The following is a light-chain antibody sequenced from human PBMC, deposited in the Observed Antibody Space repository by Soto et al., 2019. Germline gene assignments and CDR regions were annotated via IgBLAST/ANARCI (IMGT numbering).Light chain of an antibody. CDR1: SSDVGGYNF. Sequence: SALTQPRSVSGSPGQSVAISCTGTSSDVGGYNFVSWYQQHPGKAPKLLMYDVSKRPSGVPARFSGSKSGNTASLTISGLQVDDEADYYCCSYAGSYTYYVFGTGTKSPS. CDR2: DVS. V-gene: IGLV2-11*01. CDR3: CSYAGSYTYYV. J-gene: IGLJ1*01.